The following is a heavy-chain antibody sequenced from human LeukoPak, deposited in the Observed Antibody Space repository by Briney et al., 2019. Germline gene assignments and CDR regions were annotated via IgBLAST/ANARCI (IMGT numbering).Heavy chain of an antibody. V-gene: IGHV1-69*04. D-gene: IGHD5-24*01. J-gene: IGHJ4*02. CDR1: GCTFSSYA. Sequence: ASVKVSCKASGCTFSSYAISWVRQAPGQGLEWMGRIIPILGIANYAQKFQGRVTITADKSTSTAYMELSSLRSEDTAVYYCARGLMATMVDYWGQGTLVTVSS. CDR2: IIPILGIA. CDR3: ARGLMATMVDY.